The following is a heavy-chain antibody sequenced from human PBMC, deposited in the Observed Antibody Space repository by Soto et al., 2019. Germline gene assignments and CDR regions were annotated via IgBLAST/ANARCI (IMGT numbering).Heavy chain of an antibody. D-gene: IGHD3-3*01. CDR1: GGSISSYY. J-gene: IGHJ6*03. CDR2: IYYSGST. V-gene: IGHV4-59*01. CDR3: ARALEWLSPWAYYMVV. Sequence: PSETLSLTCTVSGGSISSYYWSWIRQPPGKGLEWIGYIYYSGSTNYNPSLKSRVTISVDTSKNQFSLKLSSVTAADTAVYYCARALEWLSPWAYYMVVWGKGTTVTVSS.